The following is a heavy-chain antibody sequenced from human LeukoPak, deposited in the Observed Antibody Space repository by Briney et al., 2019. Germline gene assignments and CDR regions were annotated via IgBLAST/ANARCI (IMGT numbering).Heavy chain of an antibody. CDR3: ARPLWFGEDSDAFDI. J-gene: IGHJ3*02. D-gene: IGHD3-10*01. CDR2: IYSGGST. Sequence: GGSLRLSCAASGFTVSSNYMSWVRQAPGKGLEWVSDIYSGGSTYYADSVKGRFTISRDNSKNTLYLQMNSLRAEDTAVYYCARPLWFGEDSDAFDIWGQGTMVTVSS. CDR1: GFTVSSNY. V-gene: IGHV3-66*02.